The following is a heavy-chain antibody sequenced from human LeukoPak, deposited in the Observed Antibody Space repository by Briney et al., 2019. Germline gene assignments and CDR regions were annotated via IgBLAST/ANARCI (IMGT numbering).Heavy chain of an antibody. J-gene: IGHJ4*02. CDR3: ASRRKLYYYDSSGSVDY. Sequence: PSETLSLTCTVSGGSISSSSYYWSWIRQPPGKGLEWIGEINHSGSTNYNPSLKSRVTISVDTSKNQFSLKLSSVTAADTAVYYCASRRKLYYYDSSGSVDYWGQGTLVTVSS. D-gene: IGHD3-22*01. V-gene: IGHV4-39*07. CDR1: GGSISSSSYY. CDR2: INHSGST.